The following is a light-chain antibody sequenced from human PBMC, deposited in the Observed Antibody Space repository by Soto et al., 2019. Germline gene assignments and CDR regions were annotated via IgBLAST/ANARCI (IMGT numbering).Light chain of an antibody. V-gene: IGLV1-47*01. CDR1: SSNIGSNY. Sequence: QSVLTQPPSASGTPGQRVTISCSGSSSNIGSNYVYWYQQLPETAPKLLIYRNNQRPSGVPDRFSGSKSGTSASLAISGLRSEDEADYYCAAWDDSLVVFGGGTKVTVL. J-gene: IGLJ2*01. CDR2: RNN. CDR3: AAWDDSLVV.